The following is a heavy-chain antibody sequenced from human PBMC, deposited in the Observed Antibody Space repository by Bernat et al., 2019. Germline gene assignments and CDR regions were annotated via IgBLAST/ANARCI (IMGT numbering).Heavy chain of an antibody. J-gene: IGHJ5*02. Sequence: QVQLVESGGGVVQPGRSLRLSCAASGFTFSSYGMHWVRQAPGKGLEWVAAIWYDGSNKYYADSVKGRFTISRDNSKNTLYLQMNSLRAEDTAVYYCARESSDVDTAMAPLLDSMEFDPWGQGTLVTVSS. CDR3: ARESSDVDTAMAPLLDSMEFDP. V-gene: IGHV3-33*01. D-gene: IGHD5-18*01. CDR2: IWYDGSNK. CDR1: GFTFSSYG.